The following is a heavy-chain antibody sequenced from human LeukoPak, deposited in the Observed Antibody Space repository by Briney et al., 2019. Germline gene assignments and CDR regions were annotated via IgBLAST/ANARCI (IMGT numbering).Heavy chain of an antibody. CDR3: AKAIVVVVAATAHAFDI. Sequence: TGGSLRLSCAASGFTFSSYGMSWVRQAPGKGLEWVSAISGSGGSTYYADSVKGRFTISRDNSKNTLYLQMNSLRAEDTAVYYCAKAIVVVVAATAHAFDIWGQGTMVTVSS. CDR2: ISGSGGST. J-gene: IGHJ3*02. D-gene: IGHD2-15*01. V-gene: IGHV3-23*01. CDR1: GFTFSSYG.